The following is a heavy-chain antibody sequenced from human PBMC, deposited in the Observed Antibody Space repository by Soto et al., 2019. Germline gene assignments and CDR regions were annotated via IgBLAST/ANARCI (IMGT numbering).Heavy chain of an antibody. CDR3: ARDLEVVVAATDYYYGMDV. V-gene: IGHV6-1*01. CDR1: GDSVSSNSAA. Sequence: QVQLQQSGPGLVKPSQTLSLTCAISGDSVSSNSAAWNWIRQSPSRGLEWLGRTYYRSKWYNDYAVSVKSRITINPDTSKNQFSLQLNSVTPEDTAVYYCARDLEVVVAATDYYYGMDVWGQGTTVTVSS. CDR2: TYYRSKWYN. D-gene: IGHD2-15*01. J-gene: IGHJ6*02.